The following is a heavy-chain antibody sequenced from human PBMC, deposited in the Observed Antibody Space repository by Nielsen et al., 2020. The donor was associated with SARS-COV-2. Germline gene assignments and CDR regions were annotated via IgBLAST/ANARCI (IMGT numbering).Heavy chain of an antibody. CDR1: GFTVSSNY. Sequence: GESLKISCAASGFTVSSNYMSWVRQAPGKGLEWVSVIYSGGSTYYADSVKGRFTISRDNSKNTLYLQMNSLRAEDTAVYYCARDPSGGTRDYYYYGMDVWGQGTTVTVSS. D-gene: IGHD3-10*01. J-gene: IGHJ6*02. V-gene: IGHV3-66*01. CDR2: IYSGGST. CDR3: ARDPSGGTRDYYYYGMDV.